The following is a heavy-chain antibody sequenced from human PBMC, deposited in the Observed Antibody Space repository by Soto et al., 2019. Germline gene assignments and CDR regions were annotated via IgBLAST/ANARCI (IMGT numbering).Heavy chain of an antibody. CDR1: GYTFTSYG. V-gene: IGHV1-18*01. D-gene: IGHD4-4*01. Sequence: ASVKVSCKASGYTFTSYGISWVRQAPGQGLEWMGWISAYNGNTNYAQKLQGRVTMTTDTSTSTAYMELRRLSLDDTALYYGARAPSPAMTTVTLARGWGYYYYYMDVWGKGTTVTVSS. CDR2: ISAYNGNT. CDR3: ARAPSPAMTTVTLARGWGYYYYYMDV. J-gene: IGHJ6*03.